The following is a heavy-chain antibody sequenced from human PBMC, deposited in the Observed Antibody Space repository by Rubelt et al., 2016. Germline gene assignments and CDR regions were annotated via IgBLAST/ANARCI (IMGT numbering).Heavy chain of an antibody. V-gene: IGHV1-58*01. J-gene: IGHJ6*02. Sequence: QMQLVQSGPEVKKPGTSVKVSCKASGFTFTSSAVQWVRQARGQRLEWIGWIVVGSGNTNYAQKFQERGTITRDMSTSTADMELSSLRSEDTAVYYCAADSGYGPSMDVWGQGTTVTVSS. CDR1: GFTFTSSA. D-gene: IGHD5-12*01. CDR2: IVVGSGNT. CDR3: AADSGYGPSMDV.